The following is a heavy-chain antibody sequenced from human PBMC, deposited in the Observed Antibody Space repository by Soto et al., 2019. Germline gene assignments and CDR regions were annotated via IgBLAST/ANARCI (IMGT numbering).Heavy chain of an antibody. D-gene: IGHD1-26*01. CDR3: ARVRLGATTRYFDY. V-gene: IGHV3-72*01. CDR2: IKNKHNRYTT. J-gene: IGHJ4*02. CDR1: GFTFSDHY. Sequence: EVQVVESGGGLVQPGGSLRLSCEASGFTFSDHYMDWVRQAPGKGLEWVGRIKNKHNRYTTDYAPSVKGRFTISRDDSKNSLYLQMNSLKAEDTALYYCARVRLGATTRYFDYWGRGTLVSVSS.